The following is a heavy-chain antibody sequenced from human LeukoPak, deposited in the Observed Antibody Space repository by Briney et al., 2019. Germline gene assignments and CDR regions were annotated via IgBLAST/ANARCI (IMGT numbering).Heavy chain of an antibody. D-gene: IGHD6-13*01. Sequence: GGSLRLSCAASGFMFDDYAMHWVRQGPGKGLEWVSSISWNSGSIGYVDSVKGRFTISRDNAKNSLYLQMNSLRAEDTAFYYCAKDMGYTSNCYDYWGQGTLVTVSS. CDR1: GFMFDDYA. V-gene: IGHV3-9*01. J-gene: IGHJ4*02. CDR3: AKDMGYTSNCYDY. CDR2: ISWNSGSI.